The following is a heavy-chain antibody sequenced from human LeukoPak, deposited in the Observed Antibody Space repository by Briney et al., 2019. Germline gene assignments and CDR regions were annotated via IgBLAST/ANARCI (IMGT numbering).Heavy chain of an antibody. J-gene: IGHJ4*02. CDR1: GYTFTNNA. Sequence: ASVKVSCKTSGYTFTNNAITWVRRAPGQGLEWLGWISVYNGNTNYAQKLQGRVTMTTDTSTTTDYMELRSLRSDDTAVYYCARNHPYYYDSNGLYYFDYWGQGTLVTVSS. D-gene: IGHD3-22*01. CDR3: ARNHPYYYDSNGLYYFDY. V-gene: IGHV1-18*01. CDR2: ISVYNGNT.